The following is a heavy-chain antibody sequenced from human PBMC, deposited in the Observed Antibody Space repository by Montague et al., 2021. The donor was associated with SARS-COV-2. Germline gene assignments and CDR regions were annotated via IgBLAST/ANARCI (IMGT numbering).Heavy chain of an antibody. CDR2: INHGGSA. CDR1: GGSFSGYY. Sequence: SETLSLTCAVYGGSFSGYYWNWIRQPPGKGLEWIGEINHGGSANYNPSLKRRVTISVDMSKNQFSLKLNSVTAADTAVYYCARLGEGVVPAPILGVGPYYSYFYMDVWGKGATVTVSS. D-gene: IGHD2-2*02. V-gene: IGHV4-34*01. J-gene: IGHJ6*03. CDR3: ARLGEGVVPAPILGVGPYYSYFYMDV.